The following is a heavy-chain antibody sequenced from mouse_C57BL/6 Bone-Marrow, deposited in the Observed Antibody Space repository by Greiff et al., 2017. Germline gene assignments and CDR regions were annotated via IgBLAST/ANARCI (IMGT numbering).Heavy chain of an antibody. J-gene: IGHJ4*01. Sequence: EVQLQESGGGLVQPGGSMKLSCVASGFTFSNYWMNWVRQSPGKGLEWVAQIRLKSDNYATHYAESVKGRFTISRDDSKSSVYLQMNNLRAEDTGIYYCTGPSPGDYWGQGTSVTVSS. CDR1: GFTFSNYW. CDR2: IRLKSDNYAT. V-gene: IGHV6-3*01. CDR3: TGPSPGDY.